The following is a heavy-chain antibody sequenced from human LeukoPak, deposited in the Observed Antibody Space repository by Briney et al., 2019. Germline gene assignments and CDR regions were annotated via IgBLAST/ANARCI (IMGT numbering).Heavy chain of an antibody. J-gene: IGHJ4*02. CDR1: GFTFDDYG. CDR3: AKDGLAVAGTMFDY. V-gene: IGHV3-9*01. CDR2: ISWNSGSI. D-gene: IGHD6-19*01. Sequence: PGGSLRLSCAASGFTFDDYGMSWVRQAPGKGLEWVSGISWNSGSIGCADSVKGRFTISRDNAKNSLYLQMNSLRAEDTALYYCAKDGLAVAGTMFDYWGQGTLVTVSS.